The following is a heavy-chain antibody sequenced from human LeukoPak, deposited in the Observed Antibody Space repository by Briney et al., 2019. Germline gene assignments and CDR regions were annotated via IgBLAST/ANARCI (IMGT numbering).Heavy chain of an antibody. D-gene: IGHD6-13*01. J-gene: IGHJ4*02. CDR2: FSWSDCNT. Sequence: PGGSLRLACGASVFTLSVYAVSSVRRARGKVLEWVSGFSWSDCNTYYAHSVKRRFPISRDNSKNTLYLQLNSLRADDTAVYYCARDGGNSWDYWGKATLVTVS. V-gene: IGHV3-23*01. CDR3: ARDGGNSWDY. CDR1: VFTLSVYA.